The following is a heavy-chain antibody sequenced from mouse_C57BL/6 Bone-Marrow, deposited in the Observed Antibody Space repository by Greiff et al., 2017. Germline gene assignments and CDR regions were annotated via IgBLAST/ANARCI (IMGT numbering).Heavy chain of an antibody. CDR1: GYTFTSYG. J-gene: IGHJ4*01. Sequence: VHLVESGAELARPGASVKLSCKASGYTFTSYGISWVKQRTGQGLEWIGEIYPRSGNTYYNEKFKGKATLTADKSSSTAYMELRSLTSEDSAVYFCARGAYSFFYAMDYWGQGTSVTVSS. CDR3: ARGAYSFFYAMDY. CDR2: IYPRSGNT. D-gene: IGHD2-12*01. V-gene: IGHV1-81*01.